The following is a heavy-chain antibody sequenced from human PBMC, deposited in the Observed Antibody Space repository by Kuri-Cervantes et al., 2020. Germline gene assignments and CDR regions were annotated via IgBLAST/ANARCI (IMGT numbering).Heavy chain of an antibody. CDR1: GFTVSSNY. V-gene: IGHV3-30-3*01. CDR3: ARDCRPITMIVMGLDY. CDR2: ISYDGSNK. Sequence: GGSLRLSCAASGFTVSSNYMSWVRQAPGKGLEWVAVISYDGSNKYYADSVKGRFTISRDNSKNTLYLQMNSLRAEDTAVYYCARDCRPITMIVMGLDYWGQGTLVTVSS. J-gene: IGHJ4*02. D-gene: IGHD3-22*01.